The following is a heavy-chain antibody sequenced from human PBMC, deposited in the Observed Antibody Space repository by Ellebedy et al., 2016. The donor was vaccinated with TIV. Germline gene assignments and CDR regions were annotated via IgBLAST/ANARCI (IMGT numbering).Heavy chain of an antibody. Sequence: GGSLRLSXAASGFTFSTYGMTWVRQAPGKGLQWVSYISSSGTPIYYADSVKGRFTISRDSAKNSLYLQLNSLRDEDTAVYYCTRASDFDYWGQGTLVTVSS. V-gene: IGHV3-48*02. CDR1: GFTFSTYG. D-gene: IGHD1-26*01. J-gene: IGHJ4*02. CDR3: TRASDFDY. CDR2: ISSSGTPI.